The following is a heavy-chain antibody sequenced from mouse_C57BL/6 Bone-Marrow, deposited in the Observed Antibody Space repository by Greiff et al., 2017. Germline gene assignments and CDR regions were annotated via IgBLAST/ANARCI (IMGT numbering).Heavy chain of an antibody. CDR3: ARGGGYYYFDY. J-gene: IGHJ2*01. Sequence: QVQLQQSGAELVRPGASVKLSCKASGYTFTDYYINWVKQRPGQGLEWIARIYPGSGNTYYNEKFKGKATLTAEKSSSTAYMQRSSLTSEDSAVYFCARGGGYYYFDYWGQGTTLTVSS. D-gene: IGHD2-3*01. CDR1: GYTFTDYY. CDR2: IYPGSGNT. V-gene: IGHV1-76*01.